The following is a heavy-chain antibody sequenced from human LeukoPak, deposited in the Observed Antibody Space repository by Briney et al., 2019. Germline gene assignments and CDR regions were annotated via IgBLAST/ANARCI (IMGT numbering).Heavy chain of an antibody. D-gene: IGHD5-18*01. CDR1: GYTFTGYY. J-gene: IGHJ5*02. CDR3: ARAGGYRYSYGYNWFDP. Sequence: ASVKVSCKASGYTFTGYYMHWVRQAPGQGLEWMGWINPNSGGTNYAQKFQGRVTMTRDTSISTAYMELSRLRSEDTAVYYCARAGGYRYSYGYNWFDPWGQGTLVTVSS. V-gene: IGHV1-2*02. CDR2: INPNSGGT.